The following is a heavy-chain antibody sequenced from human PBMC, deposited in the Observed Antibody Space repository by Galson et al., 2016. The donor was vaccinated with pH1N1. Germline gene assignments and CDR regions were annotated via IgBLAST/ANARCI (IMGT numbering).Heavy chain of an antibody. D-gene: IGHD1-7*01. J-gene: IGHJ4*02. CDR1: GDSIGRHY. Sequence: SETLSLTCTVSGDSIGRHYWSWIRQPAGKGLQYIGRIWIGGSTHYNDSLKSRVTMSVDTSTNQFSLKLTSVTAADTAVYYCARLPRYYDATGTYRKAYDYWDQGILVTVSA. CDR3: ARLPRYYDATGTYRKAYDY. CDR2: IWIGGST. V-gene: IGHV4-4*07.